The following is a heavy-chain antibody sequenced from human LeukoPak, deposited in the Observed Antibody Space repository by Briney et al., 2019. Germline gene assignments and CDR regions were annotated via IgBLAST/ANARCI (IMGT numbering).Heavy chain of an antibody. CDR3: ATAVSQYSSSWYLSDY. D-gene: IGHD6-13*01. CDR2: IKTDGSST. J-gene: IGHJ4*02. V-gene: IGHV3-74*01. CDR1: GFTFSSYW. Sequence: GGSLRLSCAASGFTFSSYWMHWVRQAPGKGLVWVSRIKTDGSSTSYADSVKGRFTISRDNAKNTLYLQMNSLRAEDTAVYYCATAVSQYSSSWYLSDYWGQGTLVTVSS.